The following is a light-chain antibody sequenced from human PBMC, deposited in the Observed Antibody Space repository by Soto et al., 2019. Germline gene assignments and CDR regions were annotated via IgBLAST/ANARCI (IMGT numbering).Light chain of an antibody. Sequence: QSVLTQPPSASGTPGQRVTISCSGSSSNIGSNYVYWYQQLPGTAPKLLIYRNNQRPSGVPDRFSGSKSGTSASLAISGLRSGDEADYYCAAWDDSLSGGGVFGGGTQLTVL. CDR1: SSNIGSNY. CDR3: AAWDDSLSGGGV. V-gene: IGLV1-47*01. CDR2: RNN. J-gene: IGLJ2*01.